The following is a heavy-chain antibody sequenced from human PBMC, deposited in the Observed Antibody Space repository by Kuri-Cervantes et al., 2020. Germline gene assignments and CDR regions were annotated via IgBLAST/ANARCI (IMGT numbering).Heavy chain of an antibody. D-gene: IGHD1-1*01. CDR1: GGSISSGDYY. CDR2: IYYSGST. Sequence: SETLSLTCTVSGGSISSGDYYWSWIRQHPGKGLEWIGYIYYSGSTYYNPSLKSLVTISVDTSKNQFSLKLSSVTAADTAVYYCARGRTTGTTFRFGFDPWGQGTLVTVSS. J-gene: IGHJ5*02. V-gene: IGHV4-31*01. CDR3: ARGRTTGTTFRFGFDP.